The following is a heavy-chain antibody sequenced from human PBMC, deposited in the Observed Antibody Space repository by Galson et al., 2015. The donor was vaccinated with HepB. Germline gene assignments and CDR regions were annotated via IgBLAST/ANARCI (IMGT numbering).Heavy chain of an antibody. CDR2: ISYDGSNK. CDR3: AKGLAARPLYIYYYYGMDV. J-gene: IGHJ6*02. D-gene: IGHD6-6*01. Sequence: SLRLSCAASGFTFSSYGMHWVRQAPGKGLEWVAVISYDGSNKYYADSVKGRFTISRDNSKNTLYLQMNSLRAEDTAVYYCAKGLAARPLYIYYYYGMDVWGQGTTVTVSS. V-gene: IGHV3-30*18. CDR1: GFTFSSYG.